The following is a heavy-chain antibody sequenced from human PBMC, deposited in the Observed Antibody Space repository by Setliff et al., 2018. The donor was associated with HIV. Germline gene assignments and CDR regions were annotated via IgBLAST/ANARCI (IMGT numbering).Heavy chain of an antibody. CDR3: ARHRDYGPHYYYYMDV. D-gene: IGHD4-17*01. J-gene: IGHJ6*03. CDR2: LYVSGDT. Sequence: PSETLSLTCYVTDDPISSYYWSWVRQPAGKGLEWIGRLYVSGDTNYNPSLKSRVTISVDTSKNQFSLKLSSVTAADTAVYYCARHRDYGPHYYYYMDVWGKGTTVTVSS. CDR1: DDPISSYY. V-gene: IGHV4-4*07.